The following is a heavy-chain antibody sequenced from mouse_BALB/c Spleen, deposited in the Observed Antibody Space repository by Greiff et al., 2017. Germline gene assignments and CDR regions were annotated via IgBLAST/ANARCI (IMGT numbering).Heavy chain of an antibody. D-gene: IGHD2-1*01. Sequence: VQLQQSGAELVRSGASVKLSCTASGFNIKDYYMHWVKQRPEQGLEWIGWIDPEIGDTEYAPKFQGKATMTADTSSNTAYLQLSSLTSEDTAVYYCNAWGGNYFPFDYWGQGTTLTVSS. CDR1: GFNIKDYY. V-gene: IGHV14-4*02. J-gene: IGHJ2*01. CDR2: IDPEIGDT. CDR3: NAWGGNYFPFDY.